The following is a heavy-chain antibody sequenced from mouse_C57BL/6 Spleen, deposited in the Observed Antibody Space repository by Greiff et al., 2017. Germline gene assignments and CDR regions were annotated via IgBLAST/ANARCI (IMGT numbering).Heavy chain of an antibody. Sequence: QLKQSWAELVKPGASVKISCKASGYAFSSYWMNWVKQRPGKGLEWIGQIYPGDGDTNYNGKFKGKATLTADKSSSTAYMQLSSLTSEDSAVYFCARHDSYYYAMDYWGQGASVTVSS. D-gene: IGHD2-12*01. CDR1: GYAFSSYW. V-gene: IGHV1-80*01. J-gene: IGHJ4*01. CDR2: IYPGDGDT. CDR3: ARHDSYYYAMDY.